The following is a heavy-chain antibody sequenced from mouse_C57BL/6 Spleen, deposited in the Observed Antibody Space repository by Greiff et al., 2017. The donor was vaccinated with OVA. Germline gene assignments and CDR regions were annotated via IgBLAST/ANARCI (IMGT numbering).Heavy chain of an antibody. V-gene: IGHV5-16*01. J-gene: IGHJ1*03. D-gene: IGHD2-10*02. Sequence: EVMLVESEGGLVQPGSSMKLSCTASGFTFSDYYMAWVRQVPEKGLEWVANINNDGSSTYYLDSLKSRFIISRDNAKNSLYLQMSSLKSEDTATYYCARYGNWYYDVWGTGTTVTVSS. CDR2: INNDGSST. CDR1: GFTFSDYY. CDR3: ARYGNWYYDV.